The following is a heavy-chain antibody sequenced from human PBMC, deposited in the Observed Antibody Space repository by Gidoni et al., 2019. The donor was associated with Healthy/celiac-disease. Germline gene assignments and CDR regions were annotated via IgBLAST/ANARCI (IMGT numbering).Heavy chain of an antibody. D-gene: IGHD2-8*01. J-gene: IGHJ6*02. V-gene: IGHV3-48*01. CDR1: GFPFSSYR. CDR3: AREGGQIVLMVYALKAGMDV. Sequence: EVQLVESGGGLVQPGGSLRLSCAASGFPFSSYRMNWVRQAPGKGLEWVSYISSSSSTIYYADSVKGRFTISRDNAKNSLYLQMNSLRAEDTAVYYCAREGGQIVLMVYALKAGMDVWGQGTTVTVSS. CDR2: ISSSSSTI.